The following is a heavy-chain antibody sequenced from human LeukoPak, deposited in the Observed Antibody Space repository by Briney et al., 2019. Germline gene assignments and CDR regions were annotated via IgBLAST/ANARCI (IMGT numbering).Heavy chain of an antibody. Sequence: SGSGGSTYYADSVKGRFTISRDNSKNTLYLQMNSLRAEDTAVYYCAKASAMIVVVSKHFDYWGQRTLVTVSS. V-gene: IGHV3-23*01. CDR3: AKASAMIVVVSKHFDY. D-gene: IGHD3-22*01. J-gene: IGHJ4*02. CDR2: SGSGGST.